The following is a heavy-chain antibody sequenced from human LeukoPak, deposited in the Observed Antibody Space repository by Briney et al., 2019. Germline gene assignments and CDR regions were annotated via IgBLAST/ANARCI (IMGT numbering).Heavy chain of an antibody. Sequence: ASETLSLTCTFSGGSISSYYWSWIRQPPGKGLEWIGYIYYSGSTNYNPSLKSRVTISVDTSKNQFSLKLSSVTAADTAVYYCASTHGLRGFDYWGQGTLVTVSS. CDR1: GGSISSYY. D-gene: IGHD5-12*01. J-gene: IGHJ4*02. V-gene: IGHV4-59*08. CDR2: IYYSGST. CDR3: ASTHGLRGFDY.